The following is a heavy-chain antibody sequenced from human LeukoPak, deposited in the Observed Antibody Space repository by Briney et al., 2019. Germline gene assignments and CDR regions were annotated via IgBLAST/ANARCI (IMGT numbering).Heavy chain of an antibody. CDR3: ARDLGIAARPTFDY. Sequence: SQTLSLTCTVSGGSISSGSYYWSWIRQPAGKGLEWIGRIYTSGSTNYNPSLKSRVTMSVDTSKNRLSLKLSSVTAADTAVYYCARDLGIAARPTFDYWGQGTLVTVSS. CDR2: IYTSGST. V-gene: IGHV4-61*02. CDR1: GGSISSGSYY. D-gene: IGHD6-6*01. J-gene: IGHJ4*02.